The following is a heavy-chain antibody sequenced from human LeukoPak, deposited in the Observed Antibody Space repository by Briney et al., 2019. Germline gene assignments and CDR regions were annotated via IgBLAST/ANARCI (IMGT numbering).Heavy chain of an antibody. CDR1: GGSISSSSYY. Sequence: PSETLSLTCTVSGGSISSSSYYWGWIRQPPGKGLEWIGNIYYSGSTYYNPSLKSRVTISVDTSKNQFSLNLSSVTAADTAVYYCATHCSSTSCMGAYYFDYWGQGTLVTVSS. CDR2: IYYSGST. V-gene: IGHV4-39*01. J-gene: IGHJ4*02. D-gene: IGHD2-2*01. CDR3: ATHCSSTSCMGAYYFDY.